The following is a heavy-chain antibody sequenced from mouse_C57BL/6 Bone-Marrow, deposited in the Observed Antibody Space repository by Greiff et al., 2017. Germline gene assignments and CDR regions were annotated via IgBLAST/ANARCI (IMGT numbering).Heavy chain of an antibody. V-gene: IGHV1-64*01. CDR2: IHPNSGST. CDR3: ARARTRGWCAY. J-gene: IGHJ3*01. Sequence: QVQLQQPGAELVKPGASVKLSCKASGYTFTSYWMHWVKQRPGQGLEWIGMIHPNSGSTNYNEKFKSKATLTVDKSSSTAYMQLSSLTSEDSAVYYCARARTRGWCAYWGQGTLVTVSA. CDR1: GYTFTSYW.